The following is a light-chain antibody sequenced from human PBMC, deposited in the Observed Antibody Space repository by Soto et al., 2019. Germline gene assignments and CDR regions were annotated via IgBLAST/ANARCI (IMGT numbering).Light chain of an antibody. CDR2: EVT. V-gene: IGLV2-8*01. J-gene: IGLJ2*01. CDR1: SYDVGGYNF. CDR3: SSFAGSNNVV. Sequence: QSALTQPPSASGSPGQSVTISCTGTSYDVGGYNFVSWYQQHPGKAPKLMIYEVTKRPSGVPDRFSGSKSGNTASLTVSGLQAEDEADYYCSSFAGSNNVVFGGGTKLPS.